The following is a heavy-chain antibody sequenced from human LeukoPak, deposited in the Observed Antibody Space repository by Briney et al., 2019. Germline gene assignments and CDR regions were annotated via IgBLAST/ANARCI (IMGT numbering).Heavy chain of an antibody. D-gene: IGHD6-19*01. CDR2: FSGSGGFT. CDR3: AKEIWLAYYFDY. V-gene: IGHV3-23*01. Sequence: GGSLRLSCAASGFTFSSYWMSWVRQAPGKGLEWVSGFSGSGGFTYSADSVKGRFIISRDSSKNTLYLQMNSLRAEDTAVYYCAKEIWLAYYFDYWGQGTLVTVSS. J-gene: IGHJ4*02. CDR1: GFTFSSYW.